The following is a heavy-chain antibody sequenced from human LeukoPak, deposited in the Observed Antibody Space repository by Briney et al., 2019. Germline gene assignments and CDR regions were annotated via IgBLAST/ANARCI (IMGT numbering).Heavy chain of an antibody. CDR2: INPNSGGT. Sequence: ASVKVSCKASGYTFTGYYMHWVRQAPGQGLEWMGWINPNSGGTNYAQKFQGRVTMTRDTSISTAYMELSRLGSDDTAVYYCARDYASGSYGEGFYFDYWGQGTLVTVSS. D-gene: IGHD1-26*01. J-gene: IGHJ4*02. CDR3: ARDYASGSYGEGFYFDY. CDR1: GYTFTGYY. V-gene: IGHV1-2*02.